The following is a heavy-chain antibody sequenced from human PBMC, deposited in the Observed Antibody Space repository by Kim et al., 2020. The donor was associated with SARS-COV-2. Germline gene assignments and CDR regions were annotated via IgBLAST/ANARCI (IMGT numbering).Heavy chain of an antibody. V-gene: IGHV1-18*01. D-gene: IGHD6-13*01. CDR2: ISAYNGNT. CDR3: AREGFSRQQPRYYYYGMDV. J-gene: IGHJ6*02. Sequence: ASVKVSCKASGYTFTSYGISWVRQAPGQGLEWMGWISAYNGNTNYAQKLQGRVTMTTDTSTSTAYMELRSLRSDDTAVYYCAREGFSRQQPRYYYYGMDVWGQGTTVTVSS. CDR1: GYTFTSYG.